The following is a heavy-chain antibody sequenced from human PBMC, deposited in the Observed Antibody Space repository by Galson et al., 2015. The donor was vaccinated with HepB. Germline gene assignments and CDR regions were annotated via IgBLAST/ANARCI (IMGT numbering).Heavy chain of an antibody. CDR2: ISWNSGSI. CDR1: GFTFDDYA. CDR3: AKDFRDGYNMGSDAFDI. J-gene: IGHJ3*02. Sequence: SLRLSCAASGFTFDDYAMHWVRQAPGKGLEWVSGISWNSGSIGYADSVKGRFTISRDNAKNSLYLQMNSLRAEDTALYYCAKDFRDGYNMGSDAFDIWGQGTMVTVSS. D-gene: IGHD5-24*01. V-gene: IGHV3-9*01.